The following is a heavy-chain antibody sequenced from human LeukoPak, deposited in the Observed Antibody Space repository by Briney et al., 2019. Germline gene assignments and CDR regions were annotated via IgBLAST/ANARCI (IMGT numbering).Heavy chain of an antibody. J-gene: IGHJ5*02. V-gene: IGHV1-69*13. CDR1: GGTFSSYA. CDR2: IIPIFGTA. CDR3: ARYLIAGWFDP. Sequence: SVKVSCKASGGTFSSYAISWVRQAPGQGVEWMGGIIPIFGTANYAQKFQGRGTITAEESTSTAYMELSRLRSGETAVYYCARYLIAGWFDPWGQGTLVTVSS.